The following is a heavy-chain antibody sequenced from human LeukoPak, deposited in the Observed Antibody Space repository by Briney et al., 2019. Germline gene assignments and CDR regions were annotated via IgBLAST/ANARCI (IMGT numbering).Heavy chain of an antibody. D-gene: IGHD6-13*01. CDR3: ARGRYSSSWYGYYYYMDV. CDR1: GGSFSGYY. Sequence: SETLSLTCAVYGGSFSGYYWRWIRQTPGKGLEWIGEINHSGSTNYNPSLKSRVTISVDTSKNQFSLKLSSVTAADTAVYYCARGRYSSSWYGYYYYMDVWGKGTTVTVSS. V-gene: IGHV4-34*01. J-gene: IGHJ6*03. CDR2: INHSGST.